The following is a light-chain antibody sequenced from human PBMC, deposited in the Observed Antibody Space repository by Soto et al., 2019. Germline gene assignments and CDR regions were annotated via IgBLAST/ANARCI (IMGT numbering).Light chain of an antibody. CDR2: GAS. V-gene: IGKV3-20*01. J-gene: IGKJ2*01. CDR3: QQYGASPPYT. CDR1: QTFTTSS. Sequence: EIVLTQSPGTLSLSPGERATLSCRASQTFTTSSLAWYQQKPGQAPRLLISGASNRATGIPDRFSGSGSGTDFTLTISRLEPEDSAVYYCQQYGASPPYTFGQGTKVDIK.